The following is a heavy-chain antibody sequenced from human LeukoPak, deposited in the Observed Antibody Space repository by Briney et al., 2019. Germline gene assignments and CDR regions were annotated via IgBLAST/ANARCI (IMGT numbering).Heavy chain of an antibody. V-gene: IGHV3-23*01. D-gene: IGHD3-10*01. CDR2: ISNNGGYT. Sequence: GGSLRLSCAASGFTFSSSAMSWVRQAPGKGLEWVSAISNNGGYTYYADSVKGRLTISRDNSKNTLYLQMNSLRAEDTAVYYCAKSRLAGAYYFDYWGQGTLVTVSS. J-gene: IGHJ4*02. CDR3: AKSRLAGAYYFDY. CDR1: GFTFSSSA.